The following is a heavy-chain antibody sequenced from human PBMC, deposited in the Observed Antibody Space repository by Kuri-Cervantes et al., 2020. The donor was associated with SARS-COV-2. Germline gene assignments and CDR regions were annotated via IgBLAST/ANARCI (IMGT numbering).Heavy chain of an antibody. CDR3: ARSPRCSTTSCYYGMDV. Sequence: GGSLRLSCAASGFTFSSYAIHWVRQAPGKGLEWVALISYDGSYKYCADSVKGRFTISRDNSKNTLSLQMNSLRAEDTAVYYCARSPRCSTTSCYYGMDVWGPGTTVTVSS. CDR2: ISYDGSYK. V-gene: IGHV3-30-3*01. J-gene: IGHJ6*02. CDR1: GFTFSSYA. D-gene: IGHD2-2*01.